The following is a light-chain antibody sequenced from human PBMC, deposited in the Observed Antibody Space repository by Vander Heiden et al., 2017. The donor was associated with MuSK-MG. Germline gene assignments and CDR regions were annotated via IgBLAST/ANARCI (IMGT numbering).Light chain of an antibody. V-gene: IGLV2-14*03. CDR3: SSYTSSSTLYV. J-gene: IGLJ1*01. Sequence: QSALTQPPSVSGSPGLSITISCTGTSSDVGGYNYVSWYQQHPGKAPKLMIYDVSNRPSGVSNRFSGSKSGNTASLTISGLQAEDEADYYCSSYTSSSTLYVFGTGTKVTVL. CDR1: SSDVGGYNY. CDR2: DVS.